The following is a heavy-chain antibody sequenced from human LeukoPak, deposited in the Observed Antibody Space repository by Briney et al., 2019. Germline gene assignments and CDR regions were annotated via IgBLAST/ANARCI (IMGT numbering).Heavy chain of an antibody. CDR3: AREDRGGNGHFDF. CDR2: TYYRTQWYH. J-gene: IGHJ4*02. CDR1: GDXVSTNTGA. D-gene: IGHD1-26*01. V-gene: IGHV6-1*01. Sequence: SQTLSLTCAISGDXVSTNTGAWNWIRQSPSRGLAWLGRTYYRTQWYHDYAVSVKGRISINPDTSKNQFSLQLKSVTREDTAVYYCAREDRGGNGHFDFWGQGTLVGVSS.